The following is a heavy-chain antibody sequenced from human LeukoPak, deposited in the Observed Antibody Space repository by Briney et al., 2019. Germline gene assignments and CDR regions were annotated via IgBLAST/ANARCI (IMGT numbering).Heavy chain of an antibody. CDR2: ISGSGGST. J-gene: IGHJ4*02. CDR3: AKDRSAGLTIFGVVISPFDY. CDR1: GFTFSSYA. D-gene: IGHD3-3*01. Sequence: GGSLRLSCAASGFTFSSYAMSWVRQAPGKGLEWVSAISGSGGSTYYADSVKGRFTISRDNPKNTLYLQMNSLRAEDTAVYYCAKDRSAGLTIFGVVISPFDYWGQGTLVTVSS. V-gene: IGHV3-23*01.